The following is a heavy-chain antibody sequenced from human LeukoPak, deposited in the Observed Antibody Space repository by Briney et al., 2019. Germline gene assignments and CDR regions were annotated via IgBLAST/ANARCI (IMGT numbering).Heavy chain of an antibody. J-gene: IGHJ4*03. Sequence: PSETLSLTCTVSGGSISSYYWSWIRQPPGKGLKWIAYIYYSGSTNYNPSLKSRVTISVDTSKSQFSLKLTSMTAADTAVYYCARHPPKSFFDYWGQGTLLTVSS. CDR1: GGSISSYY. CDR2: IYYSGST. V-gene: IGHV4-59*08. CDR3: ARHPPKSFFDY.